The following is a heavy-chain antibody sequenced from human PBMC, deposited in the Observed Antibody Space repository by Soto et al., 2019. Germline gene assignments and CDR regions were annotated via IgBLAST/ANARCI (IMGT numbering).Heavy chain of an antibody. D-gene: IGHD6-6*01. CDR3: ARFLARENNWFDP. CDR1: GGSFSGYY. Sequence: SETLSLTCAVYGGSFSGYYWSWIRQHPGKGLEWIGYIYYSGSTYYNPSLKSRVTISVDTSKNQLFLKLSSVTAADTAVYYCARFLARENNWFDPWGQGTLVTVSS. CDR2: IYYSGST. V-gene: IGHV4-31*11. J-gene: IGHJ5*02.